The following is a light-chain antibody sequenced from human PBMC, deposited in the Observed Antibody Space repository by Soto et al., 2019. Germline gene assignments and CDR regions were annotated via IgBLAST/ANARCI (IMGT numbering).Light chain of an antibody. CDR2: GAS. CDR1: QSVSNNY. CDR3: QQANSFPHT. Sequence: IVLTQSPGTLSLSPGERATLSCRASQSVSNNYLAWYQQKPGQAPRLLIYGASNRATGIPDRFSGSGSGTDFTLTISRLEPEDFATYYCQQANSFPHTFGGGTKVDIK. V-gene: IGKV3-20*01. J-gene: IGKJ4*01.